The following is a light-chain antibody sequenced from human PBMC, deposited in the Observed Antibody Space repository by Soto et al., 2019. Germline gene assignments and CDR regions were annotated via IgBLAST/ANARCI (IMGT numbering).Light chain of an antibody. CDR3: QQYGSSPLS. CDR2: GAS. J-gene: IGKJ3*01. V-gene: IGKV3-20*01. CDR1: QSVSSSY. Sequence: EMVMTQSPGTLSLSPGERATLSCRSIQSVSSSYLAWYQQKPGQAPRLLIYGASSSATGIPDMFSGSGSGTDFTLTISRLEPEAFAVYYCQQYGSSPLSFGPGPKVDIK.